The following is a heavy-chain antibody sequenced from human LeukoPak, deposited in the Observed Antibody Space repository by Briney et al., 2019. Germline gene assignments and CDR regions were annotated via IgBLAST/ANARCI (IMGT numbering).Heavy chain of an antibody. D-gene: IGHD4-17*01. V-gene: IGHV3-7*01. CDR1: GFTFSRYW. Sequence: GGSLRLSCAVSGFTFSRYWKIWVRQAPGKGLEWVGNIKQDGSEKYYVDSVKGRFTIPRDNAKNSLYLQMNSLRAEDTAVYYCAREGGDYGDYVLSYWGQGTLVTASS. CDR2: IKQDGSEK. J-gene: IGHJ4*02. CDR3: AREGGDYGDYVLSY.